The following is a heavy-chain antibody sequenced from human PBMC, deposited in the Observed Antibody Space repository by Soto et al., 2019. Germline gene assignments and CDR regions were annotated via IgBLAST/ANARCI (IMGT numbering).Heavy chain of an antibody. CDR1: GFAFSNYA. V-gene: IGHV3-23*01. CDR2: ISTSIDAT. CDR3: EKDRTVAARNCDD. Sequence: PGVSLRLSCAASGFAFSNYAMGWVRQAPGKGLEWVSSISTSIDATYYADSVKGRFTISRDDSKNTLYLQMNSLRAEDSAVYYCEKDRTVAARNCDDRGKRTQVTV. D-gene: IGHD6-6*01. J-gene: IGHJ4*02.